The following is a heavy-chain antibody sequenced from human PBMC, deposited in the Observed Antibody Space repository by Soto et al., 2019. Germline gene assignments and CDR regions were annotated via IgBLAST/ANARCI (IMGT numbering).Heavy chain of an antibody. CDR2: IIPIFGTA. J-gene: IGHJ6*02. CDR3: ARDRDCSSTSCRPGVTALTHYYYYYGMDV. D-gene: IGHD2-2*01. V-gene: IGHV1-69*13. Sequence: SVKVSCKASGGTFSSYAISWVRQAPGQGLEWMGGIIPIFGTANYAQKFQGRVTITADESTSTAYMELSSLRSEDTAVYYCARDRDCSSTSCRPGVTALTHYYYYYGMDVWGQGTTVTVSS. CDR1: GGTFSSYA.